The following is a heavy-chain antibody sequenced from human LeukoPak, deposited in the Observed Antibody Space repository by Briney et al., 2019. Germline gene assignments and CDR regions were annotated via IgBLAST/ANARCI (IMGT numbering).Heavy chain of an antibody. CDR2: INAYNGKT. Sequence: ASVKVSCKTSGFTFTSNGISWVRQAPGQGLEWMGWINAYNGKTNYPQKFQDRVTMTTDTSTSTAYLELRNLRSDDTAVYYCARDYYGDLKNDAFDIWGQGAMVTVSS. J-gene: IGHJ3*02. CDR1: GFTFTSNG. V-gene: IGHV1-18*01. CDR3: ARDYYGDLKNDAFDI. D-gene: IGHD4-17*01.